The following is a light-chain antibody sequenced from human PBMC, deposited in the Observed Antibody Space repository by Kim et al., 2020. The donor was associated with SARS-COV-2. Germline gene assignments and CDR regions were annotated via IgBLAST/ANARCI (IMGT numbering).Light chain of an antibody. V-gene: IGKV1-5*01. CDR3: QQYNSYSYT. CDR1: QSISSW. J-gene: IGKJ2*01. CDR2: DAS. Sequence: SASVGDRVTITCRASQSISSWLAWYQQKPGKAHKLLIYDASSLESGVPSRFSGSGSGTEFTLTISSLQPDDFATYYCQQYNSYSYTFGQGTKLEI.